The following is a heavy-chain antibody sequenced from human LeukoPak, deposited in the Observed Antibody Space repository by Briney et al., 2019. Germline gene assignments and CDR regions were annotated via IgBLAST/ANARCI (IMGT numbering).Heavy chain of an antibody. CDR1: GFTFSNAW. Sequence: TGGSLRLSCAASGFTFSNAWMSWVRQAPGKGLEWVGRIKSKTDSGTTDYAAPVKGRFTISRDDSKNTLYLQMNSLKTGDTAVYYCTTRMEYSSGWYGDYWGQGTLVTVSS. CDR3: TTRMEYSSGWYGDY. D-gene: IGHD6-19*01. J-gene: IGHJ4*02. CDR2: IKSKTDSGTT. V-gene: IGHV3-15*01.